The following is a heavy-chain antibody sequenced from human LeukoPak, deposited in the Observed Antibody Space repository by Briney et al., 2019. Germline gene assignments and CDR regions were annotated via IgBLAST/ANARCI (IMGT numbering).Heavy chain of an antibody. Sequence: GASVKVSCKASGYTFIRYYIHWVRQAPGQVLEWMGWINPNSGGTNYAQKLQGRVTMTRDTSISTAYMELSRLTSDDTAVYYCARGPAFYYYYMDVWGKGTTVTVSS. CDR2: INPNSGGT. J-gene: IGHJ6*03. CDR1: GYTFIRYY. CDR3: ARGPAFYYYYMDV. V-gene: IGHV1-2*02.